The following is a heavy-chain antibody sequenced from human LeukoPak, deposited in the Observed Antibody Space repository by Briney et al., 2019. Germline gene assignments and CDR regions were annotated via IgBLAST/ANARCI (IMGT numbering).Heavy chain of an antibody. D-gene: IGHD3-22*01. V-gene: IGHV3-30*18. Sequence: PRRSLRLSCAASGFTFSSYGMHWVRQAPGKGLAWVAFISYAGSNKYYADSVKGRFTISRDNSKNTLYLQMNSLRAEDTAVYYGAKVLPGGKPGYYDSSGYDYWGQGTLVTVSS. CDR1: GFTFSSYG. CDR3: AKVLPGGKPGYYDSSGYDY. CDR2: ISYAGSNK. J-gene: IGHJ4*02.